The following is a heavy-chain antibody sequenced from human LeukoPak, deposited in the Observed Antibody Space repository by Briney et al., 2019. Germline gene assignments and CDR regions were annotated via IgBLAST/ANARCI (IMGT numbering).Heavy chain of an antibody. J-gene: IGHJ4*02. CDR2: ISYDGSNK. CDR1: GFTFSSYA. V-gene: IGHV3-30-3*01. Sequence: GGSLRLSCAASGFTFSSYAMHRVRQAPGKGLEWVAVISYDGSNKYYADSVKGRFTISRDNSKNTLYLQMNSLRAEDTAVYYCARDLGYQEIDYWGQGTLVTVSS. CDR3: ARDLGYQEIDY. D-gene: IGHD5-12*01.